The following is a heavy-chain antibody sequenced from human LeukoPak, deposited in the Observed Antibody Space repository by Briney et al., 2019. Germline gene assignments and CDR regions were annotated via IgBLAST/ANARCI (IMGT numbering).Heavy chain of an antibody. Sequence: PGGSLRLSCAASGFTFSSYEMNRLRQAPGQGLEWVSYISSSGSTIYYADSVKGRFTISRDNAKNSLYLQMNSLRAEDTAVYYCAELGITMIGGVWGKGTTVTISS. J-gene: IGHJ6*04. CDR1: GFTFSSYE. V-gene: IGHV3-48*03. D-gene: IGHD3-10*02. CDR3: AELGITMIGGV. CDR2: ISSSGSTI.